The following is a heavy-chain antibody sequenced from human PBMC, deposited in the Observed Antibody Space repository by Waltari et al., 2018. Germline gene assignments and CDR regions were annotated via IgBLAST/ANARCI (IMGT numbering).Heavy chain of an antibody. CDR2: INYSGKT. CDR3: SRLGIAVAGTLFDY. V-gene: IGHV4-39*01. CDR1: GGSISRSSYY. Sequence: QLQLQESGPGLVTPSETLSLTCTVSGGSISRSSYYWGWVSQPPGKGLEWIGSINYSGKTYYTSSLKSRVTISVDTSKNQFTLQLRSVTAADTAVYYCSRLGIAVAGTLFDYWGQGTLVIASS. J-gene: IGHJ4*02. D-gene: IGHD6-19*01.